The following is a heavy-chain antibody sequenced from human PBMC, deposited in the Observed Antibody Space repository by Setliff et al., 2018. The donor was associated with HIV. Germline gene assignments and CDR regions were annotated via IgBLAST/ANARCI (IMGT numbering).Heavy chain of an antibody. V-gene: IGHV3-23*01. Sequence: GSLRLSCAASGFTFSSYAMSWVRQAPGKGLEWVSVVSGSGDNAFYADSVKDRFTTSRDNSKNTLYLQMNSLRAEDTAVYYCAKDRNMYSSSSRYHYYYYMDVWGKGTTVTVSS. CDR1: GFTFSSYA. CDR2: VSGSGDNA. CDR3: AKDRNMYSSSSRYHYYYYMDV. J-gene: IGHJ6*03. D-gene: IGHD6-6*01.